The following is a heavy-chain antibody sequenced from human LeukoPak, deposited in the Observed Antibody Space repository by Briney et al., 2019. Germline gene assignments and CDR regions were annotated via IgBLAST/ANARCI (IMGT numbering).Heavy chain of an antibody. CDR3: ARLYREYSSGWYGYGWYYFDY. Sequence: PSETLSLTCAVSGGSISSANYYWGWIRQPPGKGLEWIGSIYYSGSTYYNSSLKSRVTISVDTSKNQFSLKLSSVTAADTAVYYCARLYREYSSGWYGYGWYYFDYWGQGTLVTVSS. J-gene: IGHJ4*02. CDR2: IYYSGST. D-gene: IGHD6-19*01. V-gene: IGHV4-39*01. CDR1: GGSISSANYY.